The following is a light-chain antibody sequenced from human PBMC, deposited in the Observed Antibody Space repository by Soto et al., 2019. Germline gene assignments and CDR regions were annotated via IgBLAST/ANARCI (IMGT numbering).Light chain of an antibody. CDR2: DAS. Sequence: DIQMTQSPSTLSASVGDRVTITCRASHSITSWLAWYQQKPGKGPKLLIYDASRLESGVPSRFSGSGSGTEFTLTISSLQPDDFGTYYCQQYDTYPITFGQGTRLEIK. CDR3: QQYDTYPIT. J-gene: IGKJ5*01. CDR1: HSITSW. V-gene: IGKV1-5*01.